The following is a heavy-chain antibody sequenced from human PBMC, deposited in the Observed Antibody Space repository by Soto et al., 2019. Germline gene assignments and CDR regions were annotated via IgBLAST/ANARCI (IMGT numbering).Heavy chain of an antibody. CDR3: ARDVGGYCSGGNCFSAWFDP. D-gene: IGHD2-15*01. J-gene: IGHJ5*02. CDR2: FSHSGTT. Sequence: SETLSLTCSVSGGSVTYGSYYWTWIRQRPGKGLEWIGYFSHSGTTNYKSSLRSRVTISRDTSKNQFSLKLRSVTVADTAVYYCARDVGGYCSGGNCFSAWFDPWGQGIPVTVS. CDR1: GGSVTYGSYY. V-gene: IGHV4-61*01.